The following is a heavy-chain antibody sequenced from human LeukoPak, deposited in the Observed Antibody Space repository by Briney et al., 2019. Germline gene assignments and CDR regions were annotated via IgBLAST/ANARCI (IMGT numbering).Heavy chain of an antibody. J-gene: IGHJ6*03. CDR2: INHSGST. CDR1: GGSFSGYY. Sequence: PSETLSLTCAVYGGSFSGYYWSWIRQPPGKGLEWIGEINHSGSTYYNPSLKSRVTISVDTSKNQFSLKLSSVTAADTAVYYCARIWFGELYYMDVWGKGTTVTISS. D-gene: IGHD3-10*01. CDR3: ARIWFGELYYMDV. V-gene: IGHV4-34*01.